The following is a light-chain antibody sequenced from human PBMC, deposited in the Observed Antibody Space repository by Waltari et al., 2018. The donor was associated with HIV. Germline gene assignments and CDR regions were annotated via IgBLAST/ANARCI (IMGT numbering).Light chain of an antibody. V-gene: IGKV3-11*01. CDR3: QERSTWPPAL. J-gene: IGKJ5*01. CDR1: QNINIY. Sequence: EIVLTQSPATLSLSPGDRATLSCRASQNINIYLAWYQLKPGQPPRLPIYDASNRATGVPARFTGSGSGTDFSLTISSLEPEDFAVYTCQERSTWPPALFGQGDDWTLN. CDR2: DAS.